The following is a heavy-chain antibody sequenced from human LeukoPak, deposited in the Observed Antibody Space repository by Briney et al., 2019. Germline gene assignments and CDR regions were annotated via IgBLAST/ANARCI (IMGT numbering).Heavy chain of an antibody. V-gene: IGHV5-51*01. J-gene: IGHJ3*02. Sequence: GESLKISCKGSGYSFTSYWIGWVRQMPGKGLGWMGIIYPGDSDTRYSPSFQGQVTISADKSISTAYLQWSSLKASDTAMYYCARHPDSSSWYDLDAFDIWGQGTMVTVSS. CDR1: GYSFTSYW. CDR2: IYPGDSDT. D-gene: IGHD6-13*01. CDR3: ARHPDSSSWYDLDAFDI.